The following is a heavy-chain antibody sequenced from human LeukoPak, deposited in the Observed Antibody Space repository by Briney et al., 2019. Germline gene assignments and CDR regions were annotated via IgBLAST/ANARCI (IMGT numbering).Heavy chain of an antibody. CDR3: ARGGYAARQGFDY. V-gene: IGHV4-39*07. CDR2: ITYSGST. CDR1: DGAISSSSYY. D-gene: IGHD5-12*01. Sequence: SETLSLTCTVSDGAISSSSYYWGWLRQPPGRGLEWIGSITYSGSTYYNPSLKSRVTISLDTSKNQCSLKMSSVTAADTAVYYCARGGYAARQGFDYWGQGTLVTVSS. J-gene: IGHJ4*02.